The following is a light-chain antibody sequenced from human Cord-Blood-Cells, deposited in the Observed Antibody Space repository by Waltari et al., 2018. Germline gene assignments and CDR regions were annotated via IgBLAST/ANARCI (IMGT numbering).Light chain of an antibody. J-gene: IGKJ2*01. Sequence: EIVLTQSPATLSLSPGERAPLSCRASQSVSSYLAWYQQKPGQAPRLLIYDASNRATGIPARFSGSGSGTDFTLTISSLEPEDFAVYYCQQRSNGPPYTFGQGTNLEIK. CDR2: DAS. CDR1: QSVSSY. CDR3: QQRSNGPPYT. V-gene: IGKV3-11*01.